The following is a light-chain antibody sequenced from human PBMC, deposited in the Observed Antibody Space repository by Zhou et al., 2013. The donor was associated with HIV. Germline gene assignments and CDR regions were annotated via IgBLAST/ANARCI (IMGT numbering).Light chain of an antibody. CDR2: GAS. CDR1: QTVSSN. V-gene: IGKV3-15*01. CDR3: QQRTDWLLT. Sequence: EIVMTQSPATLSVSPGERATLSCRASQTVSSNLAWYQQKPGQAPRLLIYGASTRATGIPARFSGSGSGTEFTLTISSLQSEDFAVYYCQQRTDWLLTFGGGTKVEMK. J-gene: IGKJ4*01.